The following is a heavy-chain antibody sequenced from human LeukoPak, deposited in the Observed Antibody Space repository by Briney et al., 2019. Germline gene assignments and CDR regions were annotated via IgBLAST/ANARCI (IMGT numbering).Heavy chain of an antibody. V-gene: IGHV1-69*04. J-gene: IGHJ1*01. CDR2: IIPILGIA. CDR3: ARDRGAEYFQH. CDR1: GYTFTSYA. D-gene: IGHD3-10*01. Sequence: SVKVSCKASGYTFTSYAISWVRQAPGQGLEWMGRIIPILGIANYAQKFQGRVTITADKSTSTAYMELSSLRSEDTAVYYCARDRGAEYFQHWGQGTLVTVSS.